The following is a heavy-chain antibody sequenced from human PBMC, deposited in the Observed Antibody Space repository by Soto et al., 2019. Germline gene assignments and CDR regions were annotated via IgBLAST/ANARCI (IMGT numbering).Heavy chain of an antibody. V-gene: IGHV3-30-3*01. J-gene: IGHJ4*02. Sequence: QVQLVESGGGVVQPGRSLRLSCAASGFTFSSYAMHWVRQAPGKGLEWVAVISYDGSNKYYADSVKGRFTISRDNSKNTLYLQMNSLRAEDTAVYYGARDLGELLYHLDYWGQGTLVTVSS. CDR3: ARDLGELLYHLDY. D-gene: IGHD1-26*01. CDR1: GFTFSSYA. CDR2: ISYDGSNK.